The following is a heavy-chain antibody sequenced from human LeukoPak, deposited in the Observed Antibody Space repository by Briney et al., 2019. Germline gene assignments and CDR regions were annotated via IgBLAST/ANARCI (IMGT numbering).Heavy chain of an antibody. CDR3: ARGEEHGSGTVHFDY. CDR2: IYHGGST. Sequence: SGTLSLTCAVSGGSISSSNWWSWVRQPPGKGLEWIGEIYHGGSTNYNPSLKSRVTMSVDKSKNQFSLELSSVTAADTAVYYCARGEEHGSGTVHFDYWGQGIQVTVSS. J-gene: IGHJ4*02. CDR1: GGSISSSNW. D-gene: IGHD3-10*01. V-gene: IGHV4-4*02.